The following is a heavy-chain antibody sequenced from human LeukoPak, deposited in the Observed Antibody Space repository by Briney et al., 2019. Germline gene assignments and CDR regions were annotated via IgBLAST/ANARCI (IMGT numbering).Heavy chain of an antibody. CDR1: GFTFSSYS. CDR3: ARDAAYGYDRFDY. V-gene: IGHV3-64*01. J-gene: IGHJ4*02. Sequence: GGSLRLSCVASGFTFSSYSMHWVRQAPGKGLEYVSTIKSNGGTTYYANSVKGRFTISRDNAKNSLYLQMNSLRAEDTAVYYCARDAAYGYDRFDYWGQGTQVTVSS. D-gene: IGHD5-18*01. CDR2: IKSNGGTT.